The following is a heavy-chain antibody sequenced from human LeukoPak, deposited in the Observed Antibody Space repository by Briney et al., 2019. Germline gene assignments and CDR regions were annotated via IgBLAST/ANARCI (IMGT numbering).Heavy chain of an antibody. Sequence: ASVKVSCKASGYTFTSYGISWVRQAPGQGLEWMGWISAYNGNTNYAQKLQGRVTMTTDTSTSTAYMELRSLRSDDTAVYYCARDHSDIANYYYMDVWGKGTTVTVSS. V-gene: IGHV1-18*01. D-gene: IGHD2-15*01. CDR1: GYTFTSYG. CDR3: ARDHSDIANYYYMDV. J-gene: IGHJ6*03. CDR2: ISAYNGNT.